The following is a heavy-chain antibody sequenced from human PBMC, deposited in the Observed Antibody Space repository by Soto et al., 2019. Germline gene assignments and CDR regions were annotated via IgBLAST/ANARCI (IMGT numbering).Heavy chain of an antibody. CDR3: AKSTATLGYCSVGRCPFDN. CDR2: ISYHGSNK. CDR1: GCTFSSYG. Sequence: QVQLVESGGGVVQPEKSLRLSCAASGCTFSSYGMHWVRQAPGKGLEWVALISYHGSNKYYADSVEGRFTISRDNSKNTLYLQMNSLRAEDTAIYYCAKSTATLGYCSVGRCPFDNWGQGTLVTVSS. J-gene: IGHJ4*02. V-gene: IGHV3-30*18. D-gene: IGHD2-15*01.